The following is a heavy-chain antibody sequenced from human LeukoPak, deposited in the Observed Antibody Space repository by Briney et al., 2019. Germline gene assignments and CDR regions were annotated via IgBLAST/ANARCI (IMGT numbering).Heavy chain of an antibody. Sequence: SETLSLTCTVSGGSISSSSYYWGWIRQPPGKGLEWIGSIYYSGSTYYNPSLKSRVTISVDTSKNQFSLKVSSVTAADTAVYYCARRGGDYSIDYWGQGTLVTVSS. D-gene: IGHD4-17*01. V-gene: IGHV4-39*07. CDR2: IYYSGST. CDR3: ARRGGDYSIDY. CDR1: GGSISSSSYY. J-gene: IGHJ4*02.